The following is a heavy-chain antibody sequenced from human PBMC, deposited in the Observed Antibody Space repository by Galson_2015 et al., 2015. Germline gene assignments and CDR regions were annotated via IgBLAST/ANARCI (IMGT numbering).Heavy chain of an antibody. Sequence: CAISGDSVSSNSAAWNWIRQSPSRGLEWLGRTYHRSKWYNDYAVSVKSRISINPDTSKNQVSLQLSSVTPGDTAVYYCVRDGYDYIWGSYRYFDSWGQGTPVTVSS. CDR2: TYHRSKWYN. J-gene: IGHJ4*02. CDR1: GDSVSSNSAA. D-gene: IGHD3-16*02. V-gene: IGHV6-1*01. CDR3: VRDGYDYIWGSYRYFDS.